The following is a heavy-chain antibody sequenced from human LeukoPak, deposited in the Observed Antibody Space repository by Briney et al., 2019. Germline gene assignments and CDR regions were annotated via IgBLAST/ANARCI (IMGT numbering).Heavy chain of an antibody. Sequence: SETLSLTCTVSGGSISTYYWSWIRQPPGKGLEWIGYISYSGSTNYNPSLKSRDTISVDTSKNQFSLKLSSVTAADTAVYYCAREDPQTTVPEGLDVWGQGTTVTVSS. J-gene: IGHJ6*02. CDR1: GGSISTYY. D-gene: IGHD4-17*01. CDR2: ISYSGST. V-gene: IGHV4-59*01. CDR3: AREDPQTTVPEGLDV.